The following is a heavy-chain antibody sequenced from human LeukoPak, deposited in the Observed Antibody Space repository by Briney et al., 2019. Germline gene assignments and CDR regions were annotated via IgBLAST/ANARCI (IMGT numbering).Heavy chain of an antibody. J-gene: IGHJ6*02. Sequence: SETLSLTCTVSGGSISSYYWSWIRQPPGKGLEWIGRIYTSGSTNYNPSLKSRVTMSVDTSKNQFSLKLSSVTAADTAVYYCARGYDFWSGYYSSHGMDVWGQGTTVTVSS. CDR2: IYTSGST. D-gene: IGHD3-3*01. CDR3: ARGYDFWSGYYSSHGMDV. CDR1: GGSISSYY. V-gene: IGHV4-4*07.